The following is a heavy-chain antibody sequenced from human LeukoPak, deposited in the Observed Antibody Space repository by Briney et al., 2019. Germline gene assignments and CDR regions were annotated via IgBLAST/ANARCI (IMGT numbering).Heavy chain of an antibody. V-gene: IGHV1-69*04. J-gene: IGHJ6*02. CDR1: GGTFSSYA. CDR2: IIPILGIA. D-gene: IGHD3-10*01. CDR3: ATPRDYGSGRLSDYYYYGMDV. Sequence: SVKVSCKASGGTFSSYAISWVRQAPGQGLEWMGRIIPILGIANYAQKFQGRVTITADKSTSTAYMELSSLRSEDTAVYYCATPRDYGSGRLSDYYYYGMDVWGQGTTATVSS.